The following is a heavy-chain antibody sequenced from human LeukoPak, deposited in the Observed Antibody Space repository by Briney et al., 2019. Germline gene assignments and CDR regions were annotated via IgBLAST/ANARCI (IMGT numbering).Heavy chain of an antibody. D-gene: IGHD6-13*01. CDR3: ARRESSSWYFVDY. J-gene: IGHJ4*02. CDR1: GFTFGAYY. CDR2: ISGSGSYT. V-gene: IGHV3-11*03. Sequence: GGSLRLSCAASGFTFGAYYMSWIRQAPGKGLEWVSYISGSGSYTSYADSVKGRFTISRDNAKNSLYLQMSSLRAEDTAVYYCARRESSSWYFVDYWGQGTLVTVSS.